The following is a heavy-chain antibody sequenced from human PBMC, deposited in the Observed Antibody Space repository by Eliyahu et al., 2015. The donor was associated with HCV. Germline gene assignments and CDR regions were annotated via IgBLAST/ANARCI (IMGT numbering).Heavy chain of an antibody. J-gene: IGHJ4*02. CDR2: ISYDGSNK. D-gene: IGHD6-13*01. V-gene: IGHV3-30-3*01. CDR1: GFTFXXYA. Sequence: QVQLVESGGGVVQPGRSLRXSCAASGFTFXXYAMHWVRQAPGKGLEWVAVISYDGSNKYYADSVKGRFTISRDNSKNTLYLQMNSLRAEDTAVYYCARDRGSSSWYAKYYFDYWGQGTLVTVSS. CDR3: ARDRGSSSWYAKYYFDY.